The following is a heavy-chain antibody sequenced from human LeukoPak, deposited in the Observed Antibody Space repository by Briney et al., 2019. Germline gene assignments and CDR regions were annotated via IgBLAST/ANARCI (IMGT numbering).Heavy chain of an antibody. Sequence: GGSLRLSCAPSGLPLSSNYMSCVRQAPGKRLDWVSVIYSGGSTYYADSVKGRFTISRDNSKNTLYLQMNSLRAEDTAVYYCARAYGGNDNWFDPWGQGTLVTVSS. V-gene: IGHV3-53*01. CDR1: GLPLSSNY. D-gene: IGHD4-23*01. CDR3: ARAYGGNDNWFDP. J-gene: IGHJ5*02. CDR2: IYSGGST.